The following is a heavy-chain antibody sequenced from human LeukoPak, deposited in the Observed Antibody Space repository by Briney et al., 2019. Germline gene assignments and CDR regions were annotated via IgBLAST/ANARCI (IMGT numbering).Heavy chain of an antibody. CDR3: ARDPMADFDY. CDR1: GFTFSIYA. J-gene: IGHJ4*02. CDR2: ISNDRRNK. V-gene: IGHV3-30*04. D-gene: IGHD2-8*01. Sequence: PGRSLRLSCGASGFTFSIYAMLWVRQATGKGLEWVAVISNDRRNKNYAGTVNGRFTITRDNSKNTLFLKMNSLRTEDTAVYYCARDPMADFDYWGQGSLVTVSS.